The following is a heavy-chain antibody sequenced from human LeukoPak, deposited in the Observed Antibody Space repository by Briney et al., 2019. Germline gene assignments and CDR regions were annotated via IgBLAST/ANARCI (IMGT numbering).Heavy chain of an antibody. CDR2: ITTSGDST. CDR1: GLTFSVSG. Sequence: GGSLRLSCAASGLTFSVSGMHWVRQAPGKGLEWVSAITTSGDSTYYADSVKGRFTISRDNSKNTLYLQMNGLRAEDTAIYFCAKRNCSGTNCYPLDSWGRGTLVPVSS. V-gene: IGHV3-23*01. J-gene: IGHJ4*02. D-gene: IGHD2-15*01. CDR3: AKRNCSGTNCYPLDS.